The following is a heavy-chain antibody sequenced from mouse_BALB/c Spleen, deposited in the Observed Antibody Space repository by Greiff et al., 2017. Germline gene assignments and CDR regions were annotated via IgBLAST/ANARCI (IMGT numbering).Heavy chain of an antibody. J-gene: IGHJ2*01. D-gene: IGHD2-1*01. CDR1: GFTFSSYT. CDR3: TREDGNYVGY. V-gene: IGHV5-6-4*01. Sequence: DVKLVESGGGLVKPGGSLKLSCAASGFTFSSYTMSWVRQTPEKRLEWVATISSGGSYTYYPDSVKGRFTISRDNAKNTLYLQMSSLKSEDTARYYCTREDGNYVGYWGQGTTLTVSS. CDR2: ISSGGSYT.